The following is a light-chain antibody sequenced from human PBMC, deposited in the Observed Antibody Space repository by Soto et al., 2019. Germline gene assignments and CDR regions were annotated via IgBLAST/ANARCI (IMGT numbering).Light chain of an antibody. Sequence: QSALTQPPSVSGSPGQSVTISCTGTSSDVGTYNRVSWYQQPPGTAPKLTIYEVSNRPSGFPDRFSGSKSGNTASLTISGLQAADEGDYYCSSYTSSITWVFGGGTKLTVL. V-gene: IGLV2-18*02. CDR2: EVS. CDR1: SSDVGTYNR. CDR3: SSYTSSITWV. J-gene: IGLJ3*02.